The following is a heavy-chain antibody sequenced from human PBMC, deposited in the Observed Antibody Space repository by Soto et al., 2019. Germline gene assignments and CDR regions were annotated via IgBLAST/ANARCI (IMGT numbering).Heavy chain of an antibody. CDR3: AKALVRIVGANSFDY. D-gene: IGHD1-26*01. Sequence: QVQLVQSGGGVVQPGGSLRLSCVGSGFTFSNYGMHWVRQPPGKGLEWVALISDDGDKRYYADSVRGRLIISRDNSKDTLYLQMNSLGPDDTAVYFCAKALVRIVGANSFDYWGQGTPVTVSS. V-gene: IGHV3-30*18. CDR1: GFTFSNYG. CDR2: ISDDGDKR. J-gene: IGHJ4*02.